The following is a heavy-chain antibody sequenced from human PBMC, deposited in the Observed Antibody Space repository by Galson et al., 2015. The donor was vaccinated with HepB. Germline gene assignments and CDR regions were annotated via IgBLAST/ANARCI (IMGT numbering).Heavy chain of an antibody. Sequence: SLRLSCAASGFSFSSFAMHWVCQAPGKGLEWVAVISYAGTDQFYADSMKGRFTISRDNSKNTLYLQVNSLRPEDTAVYYCAKDGILGTTTQSKGMDVWGQGTTVTVSS. CDR3: AKDGILGTTTQSKGMDV. CDR2: ISYAGTDQ. D-gene: IGHD1-26*01. CDR1: GFSFSSFA. J-gene: IGHJ6*02. V-gene: IGHV3-30*18.